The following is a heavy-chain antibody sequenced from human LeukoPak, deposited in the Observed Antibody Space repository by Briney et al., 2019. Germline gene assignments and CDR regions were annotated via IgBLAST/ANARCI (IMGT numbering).Heavy chain of an antibody. CDR1: GFTFSSYA. CDR3: ARKVGKYSGWYNY. Sequence: PGRSLRLSCAASGFTFSSYAMSWVRQTPEKGLEWVSGISGSGGSTYNADSVKGRFTISRDNAKNSLSLHMNSLRVEDTATYYCARKVGKYSGWYNYWGQGILVTVSS. V-gene: IGHV3-23*01. J-gene: IGHJ4*02. D-gene: IGHD6-19*01. CDR2: ISGSGGST.